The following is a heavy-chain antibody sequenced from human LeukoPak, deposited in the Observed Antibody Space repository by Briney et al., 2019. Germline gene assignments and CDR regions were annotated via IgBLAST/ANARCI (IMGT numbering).Heavy chain of an antibody. CDR2: INHSGRT. V-gene: IGHV4-34*01. J-gene: IGHJ6*03. Sequence: SETLSLTCGVDGGSFSGYYWSWIRQPPGKGLEWIGEINHSGRTNYNPSLKSRVTIPVDTSKNQFSLKVSSVTAADTAVYYCARGTRLWGYYYYYMDVWDKGTTVTISS. CDR3: ARGTRLWGYYYYYMDV. D-gene: IGHD2-21*01. CDR1: GGSFSGYY.